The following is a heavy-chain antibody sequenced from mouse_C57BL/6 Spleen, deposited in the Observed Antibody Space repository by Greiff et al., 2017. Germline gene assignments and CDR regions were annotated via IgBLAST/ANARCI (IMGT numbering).Heavy chain of an antibody. CDR2: INPNNGGT. J-gene: IGHJ2*01. V-gene: IGHV1-26*01. Sequence: VQLQQSGPELVKPGASVKISCKASGYTFTDYYMNWVKQSHGKSLEWIGDINPNNGGTSYNQKFKGKATLTVDKSSSTAYMELRSLTSEDSAVYYCARGGIYDGYLYYFDYWGQGTTLTVSS. CDR3: ARGGIYDGYLYYFDY. CDR1: GYTFTDYY. D-gene: IGHD2-3*01.